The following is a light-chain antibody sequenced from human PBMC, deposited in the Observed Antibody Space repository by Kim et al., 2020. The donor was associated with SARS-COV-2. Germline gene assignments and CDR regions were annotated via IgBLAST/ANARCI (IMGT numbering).Light chain of an antibody. Sequence: PAERATATLWCRQTLSGSCLACYQQQPRQPPRLLIYSATISGAGIPARFSGSGGGADFTLIISRLQPDDDSMYYCQQYGIAPPWTFGQGTKVDIK. J-gene: IGKJ1*01. CDR1: QTLSGSC. CDR2: SAT. CDR3: QQYGIAPPWT. V-gene: IGKV3-20*01.